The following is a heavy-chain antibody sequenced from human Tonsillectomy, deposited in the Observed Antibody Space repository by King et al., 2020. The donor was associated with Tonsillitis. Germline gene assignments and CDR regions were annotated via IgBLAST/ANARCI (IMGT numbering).Heavy chain of an antibody. CDR3: ARDADYDILTGYVGY. D-gene: IGHD3-9*01. Sequence: QLVQSGAEVKKPGASVKVSCKASGYTFNSYYMHWVRQAPGQGLEWMGIINPTIGSKSYAQKFQGRVTMTRDTSTSTVYMELSSLRSEDTAVYYCARDADYDILTGYVGYWGQGTLVTVSS. CDR2: INPTIGSK. J-gene: IGHJ4*02. V-gene: IGHV1-46*02. CDR1: GYTFNSYY.